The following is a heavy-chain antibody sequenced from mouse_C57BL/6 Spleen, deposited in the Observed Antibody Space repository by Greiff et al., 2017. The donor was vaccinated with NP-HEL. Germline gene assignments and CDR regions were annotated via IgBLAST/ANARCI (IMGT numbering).Heavy chain of an antibody. CDR3: TRAQLLRYYFDY. Sequence: EVKLVESGEGLVKPGGSLKLSCAASGFTFSSYAMSWVRQTPEKRLEWVAYISSGGDYIYYADTVKGRFTISRDNARNTLYLQMSSLKSEDTAMYYCTRAQLLRYYFDYWGQGTTLTVSS. CDR1: GFTFSSYA. J-gene: IGHJ2*01. CDR2: ISSGGDYI. D-gene: IGHD1-1*01. V-gene: IGHV5-9-1*02.